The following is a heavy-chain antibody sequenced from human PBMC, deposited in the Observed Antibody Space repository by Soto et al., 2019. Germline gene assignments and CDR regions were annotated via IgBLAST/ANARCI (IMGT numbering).Heavy chain of an antibody. Sequence: GGSLRLSCTASVSGFSISYYWMSWVRQAPGKGLEWVAHIKEDGGVKLYADSVEGRFTISRDNAKNTLYLEMDSLRVEDTAVYFCSSSEHSAGQPWGPGTLLTVSS. CDR2: IKEDGGVK. D-gene: IGHD6-13*01. V-gene: IGHV3-7*03. CDR3: SSSEHSAGQP. CDR1: GFSISYYW. J-gene: IGHJ4*02.